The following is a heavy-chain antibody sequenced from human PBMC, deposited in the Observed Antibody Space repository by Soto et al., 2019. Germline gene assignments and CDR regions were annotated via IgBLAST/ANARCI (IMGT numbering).Heavy chain of an antibody. V-gene: IGHV1-24*01. CDR3: ATYIAAAGTQWFDP. J-gene: IGHJ5*02. D-gene: IGHD6-13*01. Sequence: ASVKVSCKVSGYTLTELSMHWVRQAPGKGLEWMGGFDPEDGETIYAQKFQSRVTMTEDTSTDTAYMELSSLRSEDTAVYYCATYIAAAGTQWFDPWGQGTLVTVSS. CDR2: FDPEDGET. CDR1: GYTLTELS.